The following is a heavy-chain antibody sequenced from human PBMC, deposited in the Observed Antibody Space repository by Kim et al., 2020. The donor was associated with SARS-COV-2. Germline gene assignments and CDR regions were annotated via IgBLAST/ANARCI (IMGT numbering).Heavy chain of an antibody. CDR3: SSCWGSSLYWFDP. J-gene: IGHJ5*02. D-gene: IGHD6-13*01. CDR2: VNHSGST. CDR1: GGSFSGDY. Sequence: SETLSLTCAVYGGSFSGDYWNWIRQPPRQGLGWIGEVNHSGSTSSNSYLKSRVTISVDTSKNQFPLKLSSVTAADTAVYYCSSCWGSSLYWFDPWGQGTLVTVSS. V-gene: IGHV4-34*01.